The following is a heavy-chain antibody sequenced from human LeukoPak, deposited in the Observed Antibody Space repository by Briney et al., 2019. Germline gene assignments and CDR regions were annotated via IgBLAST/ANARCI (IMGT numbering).Heavy chain of an antibody. J-gene: IGHJ4*02. V-gene: IGHV3-21*01. CDR2: ISSGSGYI. CDR1: GFTFSTYP. D-gene: IGHD4-17*01. Sequence: GGALRLSCAASGFTFSTYPMNWVRQAPGKGLEWVSSISSGSGYIYYADSVKGRFIISRDNAKNSLYLQMNSLRAEDTAVYYCARGYGDYGKYYFDSWGQGTLVTVSS. CDR3: ARGYGDYGKYYFDS.